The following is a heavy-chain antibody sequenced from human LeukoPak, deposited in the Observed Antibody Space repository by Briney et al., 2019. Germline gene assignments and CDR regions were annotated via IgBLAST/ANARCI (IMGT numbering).Heavy chain of an antibody. CDR1: GGSISSYY. J-gene: IGHJ4*02. CDR3: ARDQGDYGDYAFDY. D-gene: IGHD4-17*01. Sequence: PSETLSLTCTVSGGSISSYYWRWIRQPPGKGLEWMGDIYYSGSTNYNPSLKSRVTISVDTSKNQFSLKLSSVTAANTAVYYCARDQGDYGDYAFDYWGQGTLVTVSS. V-gene: IGHV4-59*01. CDR2: IYYSGST.